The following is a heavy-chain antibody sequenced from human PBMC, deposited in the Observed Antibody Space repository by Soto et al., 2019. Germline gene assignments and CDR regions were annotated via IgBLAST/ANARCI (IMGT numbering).Heavy chain of an antibody. Sequence: GGSLRLSWXAAGCTCSNAGMSWVSQAPGKGLEWVGRIKSKTDGGSTYYPDSMNGRFTIFRDNREKKQYLQMSSLRVEDTAFYYCVKALSARYNSAKAFDVWGQGTMVTVSS. CDR2: IKSKTDGGST. D-gene: IGHD2-2*02. J-gene: IGHJ3*01. CDR3: VKALSARYNSAKAFDV. CDR1: GCTCSNAG. V-gene: IGHV3-15*05.